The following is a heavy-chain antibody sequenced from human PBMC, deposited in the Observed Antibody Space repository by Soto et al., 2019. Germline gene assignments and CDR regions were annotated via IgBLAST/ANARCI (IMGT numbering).Heavy chain of an antibody. CDR3: AHFDWFIDY. Sequence: GGSLRLSCAASGFTFSSYAMSWFRQAPGKGLEWVSAISGSGASTYYAYSVKGRFTISRDNSKNTLYLQMNSLRAEDTAVYYCAHFDWFIDYWGQGTLVTVSS. CDR1: GFTFSSYA. CDR2: ISGSGAST. J-gene: IGHJ4*02. D-gene: IGHD3-9*01. V-gene: IGHV3-23*01.